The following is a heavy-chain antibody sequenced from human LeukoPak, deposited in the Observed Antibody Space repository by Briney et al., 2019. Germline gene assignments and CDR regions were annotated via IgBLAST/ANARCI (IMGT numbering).Heavy chain of an antibody. J-gene: IGHJ2*01. CDR2: INTNTGNP. CDR1: GYTFTSYA. D-gene: IGHD3-3*01. Sequence: ASVKVSCKASGYTFTSYAMNWVRQAPGRGLEWMGWINTNTGNPTYAQGFTGRFVFSLDTSVSTAYLQISSLKAEDTAVYYCARADYDFWSGYSPYWYFDLWGRGTLVTVSS. CDR3: ARADYDFWSGYSPYWYFDL. V-gene: IGHV7-4-1*02.